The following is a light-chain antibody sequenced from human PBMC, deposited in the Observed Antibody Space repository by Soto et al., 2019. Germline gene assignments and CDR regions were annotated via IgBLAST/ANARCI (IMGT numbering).Light chain of an antibody. CDR2: EVS. CDR3: SSYAGSNNLGV. CDR1: SSDVGGYNY. V-gene: IGLV2-8*01. J-gene: IGLJ1*01. Sequence: QSALTRPASASGCPGQSVTMSCTGTSSDVGGYNYVSWYQQHPGKAPKLMIYEVSKRPSGVPDRFSGCKSGNTASLTVAGLKAEDEADYYCSSYAGSNNLGVFGTGTKLTVL.